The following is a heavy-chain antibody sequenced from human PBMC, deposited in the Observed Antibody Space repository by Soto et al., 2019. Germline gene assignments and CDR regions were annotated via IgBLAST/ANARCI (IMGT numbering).Heavy chain of an antibody. CDR1: GFTFSSYA. V-gene: IGHV3-30-3*01. J-gene: IGHJ4*02. CDR3: ARDPGGTDFAEWIYYFDY. D-gene: IGHD3-3*01. Sequence: QVQLLESGGGVVQPGRSLRLSCAASGFTFSSYAMHWVRQAPGKGLEWVAVISYDGSNKYYADSVKGRFTISRDNSKNTLYLQMNSLRAEDTAVYYCARDPGGTDFAEWIYYFDYGGQGTLVTVSS. CDR2: ISYDGSNK.